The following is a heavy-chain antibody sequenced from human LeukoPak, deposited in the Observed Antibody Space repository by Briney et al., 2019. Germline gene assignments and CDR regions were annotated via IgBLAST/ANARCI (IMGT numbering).Heavy chain of an antibody. Sequence: GGSLRLSCAASGFSFSSYGMSWVRQAPGKGLEWVSGISGSGGSTDYADSVKGRFTISRDNAKNSLYLQMNSLRAEDTAMYYCARDRYYGSGTYWYFDLWGRGTLVTVSS. J-gene: IGHJ2*01. D-gene: IGHD3-10*01. CDR2: ISGSGGST. V-gene: IGHV3-23*01. CDR1: GFSFSSYG. CDR3: ARDRYYGSGTYWYFDL.